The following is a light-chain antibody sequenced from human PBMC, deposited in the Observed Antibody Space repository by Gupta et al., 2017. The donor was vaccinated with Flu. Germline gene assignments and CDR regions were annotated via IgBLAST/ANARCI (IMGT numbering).Light chain of an antibody. J-gene: IGLJ2*01. CDR2: KDK. CDR1: VLAKKY. V-gene: IGLV3-27*01. Sequence: SYDLTQPSSVSVSPGQIATITCSGDVLAKKYGRWFQQKPGPAPVLIIYKDKERPSGIPERFSGSSSGTTVTLTISGAQVEDEADYHCYSATDDNRGVFGGGTKLTGL. CDR3: YSATDDNRGV.